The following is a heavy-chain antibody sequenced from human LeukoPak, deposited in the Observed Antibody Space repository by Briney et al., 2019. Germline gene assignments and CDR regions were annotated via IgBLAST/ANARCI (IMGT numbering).Heavy chain of an antibody. J-gene: IGHJ4*02. CDR2: IYYSGST. V-gene: IGHV4-59*01. Sequence: SETLSLTCTVSGGSISSYYWSWIRQPPGKGLEWIGYIYYSGSTNYNPSLKSRVTISVDTSKNQFSLKLSSVTAADTAVYYCARGDSSFDYWGQGTLVTVSS. CDR3: ARGDSSFDY. D-gene: IGHD6-6*01. CDR1: GGSISSYY.